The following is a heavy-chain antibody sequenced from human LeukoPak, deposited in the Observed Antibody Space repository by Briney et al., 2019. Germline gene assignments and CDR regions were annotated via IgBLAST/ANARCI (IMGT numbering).Heavy chain of an antibody. J-gene: IGHJ5*02. D-gene: IGHD2-2*01. CDR3: ARIRYCSSTSCYAGVHWFDP. V-gene: IGHV4-4*07. Sequence: SETLSHTCTVSGGSISSYYWIWIRQPAGKGLEWIGRIYTSGSTNYNPSLKSRVTMSVDTSKNQFSLKLSSVTAADTAVYYCARIRYCSSTSCYAGVHWFDPWGQGTLVTVSS. CDR2: IYTSGST. CDR1: GGSISSYY.